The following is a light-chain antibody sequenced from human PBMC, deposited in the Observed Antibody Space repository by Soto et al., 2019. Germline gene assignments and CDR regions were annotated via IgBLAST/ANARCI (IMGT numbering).Light chain of an antibody. CDR1: QSVSSSY. Sequence: EIVLTQSPGTLSLSPGERATLSCRASQSVSSSYLAWYQQKPGQAPRLLIYGASSRATGIPDRFSGSGSGTDFTLTISRLEPEDFAVYYCHQYSSIPHTFGQGTKVEIK. CDR2: GAS. J-gene: IGKJ1*01. CDR3: HQYSSIPHT. V-gene: IGKV3-20*01.